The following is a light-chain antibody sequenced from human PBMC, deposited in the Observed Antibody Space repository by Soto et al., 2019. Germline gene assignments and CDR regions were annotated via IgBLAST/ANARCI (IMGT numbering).Light chain of an antibody. V-gene: IGKV3D-20*02. Sequence: EIVLQPSPGTLSLSPGERATLSCRASQSVTSNYLAWYQQKPGQAPRLLVYGASSRATGIPARFSGSGSGTDFTLTISSLEPEEFAVYYCQQRSNWTLTVGGGTKVDIK. CDR2: GAS. J-gene: IGKJ4*01. CDR3: QQRSNWTLT. CDR1: QSVTSNY.